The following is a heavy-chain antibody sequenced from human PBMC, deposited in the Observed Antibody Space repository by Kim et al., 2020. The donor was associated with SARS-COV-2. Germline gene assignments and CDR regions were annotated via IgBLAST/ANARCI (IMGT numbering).Heavy chain of an antibody. CDR1: GDTSRKNG. V-gene: IGHV1-18*01. D-gene: IGHD3-16*01. CDR3: VRGTWGDINDY. J-gene: IGHJ4*02. Sequence: ASVKVSCKTSGDTSRKNGFNWMRQAPGQGLEWTGWICTKDGDTNYALKFQDRVMMTTDSSTTTVYMELRSLKSDDTAVYYCVRGTWGDINDYWGQGTLVTVSS. CDR2: ICTKDGDT.